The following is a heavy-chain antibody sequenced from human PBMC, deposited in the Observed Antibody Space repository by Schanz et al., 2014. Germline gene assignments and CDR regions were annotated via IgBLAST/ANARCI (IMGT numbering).Heavy chain of an antibody. D-gene: IGHD3-3*01. CDR1: GYTFTNYI. CDR2: ISAYNDNT. J-gene: IGHJ4*03. V-gene: IGHV1-18*04. CDR3: ARDFSVYDYSTGYREYYFDY. Sequence: QVQLVQSGAEVKKPGASVKVSCKASGYTFTNYIISWVRQAPGQGLEWMGWISAYNDNTNYTQKLQGRVTMTTDTSTSTAYMELRSLRSDDTAVYYCARDFSVYDYSTGYREYYFDYWGQGTVVTVSS.